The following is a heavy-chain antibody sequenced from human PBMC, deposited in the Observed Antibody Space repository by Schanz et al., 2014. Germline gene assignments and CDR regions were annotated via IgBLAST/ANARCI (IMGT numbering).Heavy chain of an antibody. Sequence: VRLLESGGGLVQPGTSLRLSCAASGFTFRGHAMHWVRQAPGQGLEKVAVTSTDGTKTYYAASVRGRFTISRDNSKNTVYLQMNSLRSEDTAVYYCTRDRGALINHNDALDLWGQGTMVSVSS. CDR1: GFTFRGHA. J-gene: IGHJ3*01. V-gene: IGHV3-30*04. D-gene: IGHD3-16*01. CDR2: TSTDGTKT. CDR3: TRDRGALINHNDALDL.